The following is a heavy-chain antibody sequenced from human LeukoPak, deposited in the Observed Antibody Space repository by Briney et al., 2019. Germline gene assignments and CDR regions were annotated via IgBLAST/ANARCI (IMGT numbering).Heavy chain of an antibody. D-gene: IGHD3-10*01. Sequence: TGGSLRLSCAASGFTFSTYWMHWVRHAPGKGLVWVSRINGDGISTRYADSVKGRFTISRDNAKNTLYLQMNSLRAEDTAVYYCAKDRSPGGFDYWGQGTLVTVSS. CDR3: AKDRSPGGFDY. CDR2: INGDGIST. CDR1: GFTFSTYW. V-gene: IGHV3-74*01. J-gene: IGHJ4*02.